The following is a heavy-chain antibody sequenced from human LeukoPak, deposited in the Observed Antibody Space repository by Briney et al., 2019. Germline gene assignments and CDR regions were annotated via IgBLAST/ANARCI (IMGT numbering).Heavy chain of an antibody. V-gene: IGHV3-43*02. J-gene: IGHJ4*02. CDR1: GFTFDEYA. CDR3: AKDGLHCTNGVCYSAIIDY. D-gene: IGHD2-8*01. CDR2: ISGDGGST. Sequence: QPGGSLRLSCATSGFTFDEYAMYWVRQAPGKGLEWVCLISGDGGSTYYADSVKGRFTISRDNSRNSLYLQMNNLRTEDTALYYCAKDGLHCTNGVCYSAIIDYWGQGNLVTVSS.